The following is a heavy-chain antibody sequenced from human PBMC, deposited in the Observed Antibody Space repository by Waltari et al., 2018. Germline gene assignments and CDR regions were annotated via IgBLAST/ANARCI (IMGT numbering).Heavy chain of an antibody. CDR1: GDSVSSNSAA. CDR2: TYLRSKWYN. D-gene: IGHD5-12*01. J-gene: IGHJ4*02. CDR3: ARSSRDMDLVLASFDY. Sequence: QVQLQQSGPGLVEPSQTLSLTCDITGDSVSSNSAAWSWLRQSPSRRPEWLGRTYLRSKWYNDYAVSVRGRITINPDTSKNQFSLQLNSVSPEDTAVYYCARSSRDMDLVLASFDYWGQGTLVTVSS. V-gene: IGHV6-1*01.